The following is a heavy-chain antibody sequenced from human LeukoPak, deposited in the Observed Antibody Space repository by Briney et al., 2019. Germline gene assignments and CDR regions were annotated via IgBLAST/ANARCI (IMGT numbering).Heavy chain of an antibody. CDR2: VYTSGST. J-gene: IGHJ4*02. Sequence: SETLSLTCTVSGGSISSYYWSWIRQPAGKGLEWIGRVYTSGSTNYNPSLKSRVTMSVDTSKNQFSLKLSSVTAADTAVYYCAGSYSSGWFDYWGQGTLVTVSS. V-gene: IGHV4-4*07. D-gene: IGHD6-19*01. CDR1: GGSISSYY. CDR3: AGSYSSGWFDY.